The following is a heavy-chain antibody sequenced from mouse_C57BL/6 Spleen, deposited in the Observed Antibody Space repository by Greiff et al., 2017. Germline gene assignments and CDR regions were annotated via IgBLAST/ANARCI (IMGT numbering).Heavy chain of an antibody. V-gene: IGHV1-52*01. CDR1: GYTFTSYW. CDR2: IDPSDSET. J-gene: IGHJ2*01. D-gene: IGHD1-1*01. CDR3: ASDYGSSYKGFDY. Sequence: QVQLQQPGAELVRPGSSVKLSCKASGYTFTSYWMHWVKQRPIQGLEWIGNIDPSDSETHYNQKFKDKATLTLDKSSSTAYMQLSSLTSEDSAFYYYASDYGSSYKGFDYWGQVTTLTVSS.